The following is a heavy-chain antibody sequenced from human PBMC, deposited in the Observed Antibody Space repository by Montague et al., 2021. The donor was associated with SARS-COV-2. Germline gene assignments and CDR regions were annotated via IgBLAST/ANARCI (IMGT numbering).Heavy chain of an antibody. CDR1: GGSISSYY. D-gene: IGHD3-10*01. CDR2: IYYSGST. Sequence: SETLSLTCTVSGGSISSYYWSWIRQPPGKGLEWIGYIYYSGSTNYNPSLKSRVTISVDTSENQFSLKLSSVTAADTAVYYCARVRYYGSGTSLGMDVWGQGTTVTVSS. CDR3: ARVRYYGSGTSLGMDV. J-gene: IGHJ6*02. V-gene: IGHV4-59*01.